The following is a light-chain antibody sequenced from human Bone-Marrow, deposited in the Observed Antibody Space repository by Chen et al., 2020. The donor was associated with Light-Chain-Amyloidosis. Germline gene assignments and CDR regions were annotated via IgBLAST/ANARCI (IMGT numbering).Light chain of an antibody. V-gene: IGLV3-25*03. J-gene: IGLJ2*01. CDR1: DLPTKY. Sequence: YELTQPPSVSVSPGQTDRITCSGDDLPTKYAYWYQQQPGQAPVLVIHRDTERPSGSTERFSGSSSGTTATLTISGVQAEDEADYHCQSADSSGTYEVIFGGGTKLTVL. CDR3: QSADSSGTYEVI. CDR2: RDT.